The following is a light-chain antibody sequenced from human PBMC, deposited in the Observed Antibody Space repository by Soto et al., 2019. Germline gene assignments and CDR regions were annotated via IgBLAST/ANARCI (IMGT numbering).Light chain of an antibody. CDR3: QQYGSSPLT. Sequence: EIVFTQSSGTLSLSPGERATLSCRASQSVTSNYLAWYQQKSGQAPRLLIYGASSRATGIPDRFSGSGSGTDFTLTIRRLEPEDFAVYYCQQYGSSPLTFGGGTKVDIK. J-gene: IGKJ4*01. CDR2: GAS. V-gene: IGKV3-20*01. CDR1: QSVTSNY.